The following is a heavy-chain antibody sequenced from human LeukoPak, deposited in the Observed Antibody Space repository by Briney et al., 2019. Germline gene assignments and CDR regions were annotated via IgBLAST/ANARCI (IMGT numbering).Heavy chain of an antibody. CDR2: IYPGDSDT. CDR3: AEGDGFTVDI. CDR1: GYRSTSYW. V-gene: IGHV5-51*01. D-gene: IGHD5-24*01. Sequence: SRKTSCKGSGYRSTSYWIGCVRPMPGEFLEWMGIIYPGDSDTRYSPYFQGQVTISADKSISTAYLQWSSVKASDTAMYYCAEGDGFTVDIWGQGTMVTVSS. J-gene: IGHJ3*02.